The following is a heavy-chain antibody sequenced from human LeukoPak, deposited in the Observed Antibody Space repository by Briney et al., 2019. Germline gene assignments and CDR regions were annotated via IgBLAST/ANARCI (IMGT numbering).Heavy chain of an antibody. CDR3: TRATYYDILSGDGLSEY. CDR2: TYYRSKWYN. Sequence: SQTLSPTFSSSRDSVSYQSAAWSWTRQSPSRGLEWLGRTYYRSKWYNDYAVSVKSRITINPDTSKNQFSLQLNFVTPEDTAVYYCTRATYYDILSGDGLSEYWGQETVVSVSS. V-gene: IGHV6-1*01. J-gene: IGHJ4*02. CDR1: RDSVSYQSAA. D-gene: IGHD3-9*01.